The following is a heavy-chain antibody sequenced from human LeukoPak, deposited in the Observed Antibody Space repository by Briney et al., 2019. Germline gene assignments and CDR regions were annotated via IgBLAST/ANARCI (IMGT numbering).Heavy chain of an antibody. J-gene: IGHJ2*01. D-gene: IGHD2-21*02. CDR1: GGSINSRSHY. CDR2: IYYSGST. CDR3: ARAPLQSVVVTTPHYWYFDL. Sequence: PSETLSLTCIVSGGSINSRSHYWGWIRQPPGKGLEWIGNIYYSGSTNYNPSLKSRVSISVDTSKNQFSLKLISVTAADTAVYYCARAPLQSVVVTTPHYWYFDLWGRGTLVIVSS. V-gene: IGHV4-39*07.